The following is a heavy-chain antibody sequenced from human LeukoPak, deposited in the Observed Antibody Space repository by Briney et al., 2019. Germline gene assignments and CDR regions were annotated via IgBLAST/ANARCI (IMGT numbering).Heavy chain of an antibody. CDR3: ARCLIVTVAARGYRCYMDV. Sequence: SGTLSLSCGVYGGSFNGYYWSWIRQPPGKGLEWIGEISHSGNTNYNPSLKSRVTMSVDMSTKQLSLRLSSVTAADTAVYYCARCLIVTVAARGYRCYMDVWGNGTTVAVSS. CDR2: ISHSGNT. CDR1: GGSFNGYY. J-gene: IGHJ6*03. D-gene: IGHD2-21*02. V-gene: IGHV4-34*01.